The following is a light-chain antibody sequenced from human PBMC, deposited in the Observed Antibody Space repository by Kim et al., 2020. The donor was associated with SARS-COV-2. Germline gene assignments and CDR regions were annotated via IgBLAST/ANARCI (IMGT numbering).Light chain of an antibody. CDR3: CSYAGSYIWV. Sequence: GQSVTISDTGTISDVGRYNYVTWYQQHPGKAPNLMIYDVTERPSGVPERLSGSKSGNTASLTISGLQAEDEADYYCCSYAGSYIWVFGGGTQLTVL. V-gene: IGLV2-11*03. CDR2: DVT. CDR1: ISDVGRYNY. J-gene: IGLJ3*02.